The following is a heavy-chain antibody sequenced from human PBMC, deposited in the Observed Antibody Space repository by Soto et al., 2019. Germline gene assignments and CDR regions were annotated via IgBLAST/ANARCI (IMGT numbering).Heavy chain of an antibody. CDR1: GFTFSSYA. D-gene: IGHD3-3*01. CDR3: ARDEGPFWSGYYYYGMDV. CDR2: ISSNGGST. Sequence: GGSLRLSCAASGFTFSSYAMHWVRQAPGKGLEYVSAISSNGGSTYYANSVKGRFTISRDNSKNTLYLQMGSLRAEDTAVYYCARDEGPFWSGYYYYGMDVWGQGTTVTVSS. J-gene: IGHJ6*02. V-gene: IGHV3-64*01.